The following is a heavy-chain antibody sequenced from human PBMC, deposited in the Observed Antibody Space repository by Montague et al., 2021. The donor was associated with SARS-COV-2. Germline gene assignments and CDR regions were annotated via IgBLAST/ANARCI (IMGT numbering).Heavy chain of an antibody. CDR3: ARGRRIAARPSEGYFDL. J-gene: IGHJ2*01. CDR1: GGSMSCYH. CDR2: IYYSGGT. Sequence: SETLSLTCTVSGGSMSCYHWSWIRQPPGKGLEWIGYIYYSGGTNYNPSLKSRVTISVDTSKNQFSLKLSSVTAADTAVYYCARGRRIAARPSEGYFDLWGRGTLVTVSS. D-gene: IGHD6-6*01. V-gene: IGHV4-59*12.